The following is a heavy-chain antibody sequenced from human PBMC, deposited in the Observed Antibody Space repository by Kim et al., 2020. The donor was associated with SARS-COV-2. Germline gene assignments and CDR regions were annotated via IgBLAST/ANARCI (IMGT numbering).Heavy chain of an antibody. Sequence: GESLKISCKGSGYSFTSYWIGWVRQMPGKGLEWMGIIYPGDSDTRYSPSFQGQVTISADKSISTAYLQWSSLKASDTAMYYCARHRPAAAGTFYGMDVWGQGTTVTVSS. D-gene: IGHD6-13*01. V-gene: IGHV5-51*01. CDR1: GYSFTSYW. CDR3: ARHRPAAAGTFYGMDV. J-gene: IGHJ6*02. CDR2: IYPGDSDT.